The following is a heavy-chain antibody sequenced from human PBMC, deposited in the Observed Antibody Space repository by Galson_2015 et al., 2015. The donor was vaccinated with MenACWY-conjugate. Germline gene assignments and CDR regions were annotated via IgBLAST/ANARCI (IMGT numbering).Heavy chain of an antibody. CDR2: IFWDDDT. CDR1: GFSLDSNTVDAVG. CDR3: ARLNYGDSSGIDH. D-gene: IGHD4-17*01. J-gene: IGHJ4*02. Sequence: PALVKPTQTLTLTCTFSGFSLDSNTVDAVGVGWIRQPPGKALECLALIFWDDDTRYRPSLKSSLTITTDTSTNQAVLTMTDMDPVAAATYYCARLNYGDSSGIDHWGQGTLVTVSS. V-gene: IGHV2-5*02.